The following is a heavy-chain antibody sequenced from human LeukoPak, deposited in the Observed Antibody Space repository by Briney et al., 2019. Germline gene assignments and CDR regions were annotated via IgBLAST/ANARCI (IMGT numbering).Heavy chain of an antibody. D-gene: IGHD3-10*01. CDR2: IGTGGDT. J-gene: IGHJ5*02. CDR3: VRDYGPGGFGP. Sequence: GGSLRLSCAVSGFSFDNYDMHWVRQISGEGLEWVAAIGTGGDTYYRDSVKGRFTISRGNAKNSLCLQMNSLRVGDTAVYYCVRDYGPGGFGPWSQGALVTVSS. CDR1: GFSFDNYD. V-gene: IGHV3-13*01.